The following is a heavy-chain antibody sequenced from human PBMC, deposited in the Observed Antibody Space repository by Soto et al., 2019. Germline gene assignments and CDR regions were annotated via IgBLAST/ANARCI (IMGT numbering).Heavy chain of an antibody. D-gene: IGHD5-18*01. J-gene: IGHJ4*02. CDR1: GFTFGTYP. V-gene: IGHV3-30*04. Sequence: LXLCCAASGFTFGTYPMHWCRQAPGKGLEWVSLISHDGTNKYYADSVKGRFTISRGNSQNTLYLQMNSLRVEDTAVYYCARWKVQYDSYGYVWGLGTLVTVPS. CDR2: ISHDGTNK. CDR3: ARWKVQYDSYGYV.